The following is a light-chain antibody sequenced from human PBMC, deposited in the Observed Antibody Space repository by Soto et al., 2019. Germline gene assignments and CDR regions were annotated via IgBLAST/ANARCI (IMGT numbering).Light chain of an antibody. Sequence: DIQITQSPSTLSASVGDRVTIACRASQSISSWLAWYQQKPGKAPKLLIYKASSLASGVPSRFSGSGSGTEFTLTISSLQPDDFATYYCQQSYSTPRTFGQGTKVDI. CDR1: QSISSW. CDR3: QQSYSTPRT. J-gene: IGKJ1*01. V-gene: IGKV1-5*03. CDR2: KAS.